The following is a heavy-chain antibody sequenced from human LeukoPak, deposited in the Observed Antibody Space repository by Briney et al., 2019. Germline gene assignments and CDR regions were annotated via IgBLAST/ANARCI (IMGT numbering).Heavy chain of an antibody. CDR1: GFTVSSNY. J-gene: IGHJ4*02. Sequence: GGSLRLSCAASGFTVSSNYTSWVRQAPGKGLEWVSVIYSGGSTYYADSVKGRFTISRDNSKNTLYLQMNSLRAEDTAVYYCARDRDGYIDYWGQGTLVTVSS. CDR3: ARDRDGYIDY. V-gene: IGHV3-66*02. CDR2: IYSGGST. D-gene: IGHD5-24*01.